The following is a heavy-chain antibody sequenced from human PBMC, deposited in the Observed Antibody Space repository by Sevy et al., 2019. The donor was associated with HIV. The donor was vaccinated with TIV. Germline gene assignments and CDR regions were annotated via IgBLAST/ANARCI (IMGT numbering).Heavy chain of an antibody. CDR2: IKQDMSAK. J-gene: IGHJ4*02. Sequence: GGSLRLSCAASGFTFSSYWMTWVRQAPGKGLEWVANIKQDMSAKYYADSVNGRFTISRDNARHSLYLQMESLRAEDTAVYCCARAQQVTMLVVIGGLYFDFWGQGTLVTVSS. D-gene: IGHD3-22*01. V-gene: IGHV3-7*01. CDR3: ARAQQVTMLVVIGGLYFDF. CDR1: GFTFSSYW.